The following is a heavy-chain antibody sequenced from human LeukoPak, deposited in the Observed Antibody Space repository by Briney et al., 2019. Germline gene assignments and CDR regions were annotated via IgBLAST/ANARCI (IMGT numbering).Heavy chain of an antibody. CDR3: ARGRAA. CDR2: INHSGST. V-gene: IGHV4-34*01. Sequence: PSGTLSLTCAVYGGSFSGYYWSWIRQPPGKGLEWIGEINHSGSTNYNPSLKSRVTISVDTSKNQFSLKLSSVTAADTAVYYCARGRAAWGQGTLVTVSS. CDR1: GGSFSGYY. J-gene: IGHJ5*02.